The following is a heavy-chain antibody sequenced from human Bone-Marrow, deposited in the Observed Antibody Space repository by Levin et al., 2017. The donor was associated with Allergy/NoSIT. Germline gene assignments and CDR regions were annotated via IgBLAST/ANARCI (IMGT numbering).Heavy chain of an antibody. CDR3: ARAHDSSGHYYALGY. V-gene: IGHV3-30-3*01. CDR1: GFTFSTYA. Sequence: GGSLRLSCAVSGFTFSTYAMHWVRQAPGKGLEWVAVITYDGSNQYYADSVKGRFIISRENSKNTLYLQMDSLRAEDTAVYFCARAHDSSGHYYALGYWGQGTLVTVSS. CDR2: ITYDGSNQ. D-gene: IGHD3-22*01. J-gene: IGHJ4*02.